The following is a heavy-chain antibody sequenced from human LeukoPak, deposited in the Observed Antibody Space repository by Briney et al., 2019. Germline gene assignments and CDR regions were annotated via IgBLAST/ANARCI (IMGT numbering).Heavy chain of an antibody. CDR2: INTNTGNP. V-gene: IGHV7-4-1*02. D-gene: IGHD2-15*01. CDR3: ARGYCSGGSCPTFIDY. Sequence: ASVKVSCKASGYTFTSYAMNWVRQAPGQGLEWMGWINTNTGNPTYVQGFTGRFVFSLDTSVSTAYLQISSLKAEDTAVYYCARGYCSGGSCPTFIDYWGQGTLVTVSS. J-gene: IGHJ4*02. CDR1: GYTFTSYA.